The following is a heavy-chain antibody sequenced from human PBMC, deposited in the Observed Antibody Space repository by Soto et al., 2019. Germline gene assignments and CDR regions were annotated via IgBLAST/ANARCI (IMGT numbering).Heavy chain of an antibody. CDR1: GGSFSGYY. CDR2: INDRGSI. V-gene: IGHV4-34*01. CDR3: ARESHDILTGPPWVWYFDL. Sequence: QVQLQQWGAGPLRPLETLSLTCGVSGGSFSGYYWAWIRQSPGKGLEWIGEINDRGSINYTPSLKSRVSISVDTSKNHYSRNLRSVTAADTAVYYCARESHDILTGPPWVWYFDLWGRGTLVTVSS. D-gene: IGHD3-9*01. J-gene: IGHJ2*01.